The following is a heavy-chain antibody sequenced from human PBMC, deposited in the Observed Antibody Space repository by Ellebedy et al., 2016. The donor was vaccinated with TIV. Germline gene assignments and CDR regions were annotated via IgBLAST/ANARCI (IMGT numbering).Heavy chain of an antibody. CDR3: ARDRRFGELFDKYYYGMDV. V-gene: IGHV3-11*04. Sequence: GESLKISCAASGFTVGSKYMTWVCQAPGKGLEWVSYISSRDNTIFYADSVKGRFTISRDNAKDSLYLQMNSLRAEDTAVYYCARDRRFGELFDKYYYGMDVWGQGTTVTVSS. CDR2: ISSRDNTI. J-gene: IGHJ6*02. D-gene: IGHD3-10*01. CDR1: GFTVGSKY.